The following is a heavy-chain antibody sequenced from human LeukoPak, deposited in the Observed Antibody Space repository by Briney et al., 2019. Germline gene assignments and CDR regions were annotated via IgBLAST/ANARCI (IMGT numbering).Heavy chain of an antibody. D-gene: IGHD2-15*01. CDR2: IYYSGNT. CDR1: GGSISYYY. Sequence: PSETLSLTCTVFGGSISYYYWSWIRQPPGKGLEWIGYIYYSGNTGSNPSLKSRVTISLDPSKDQFSLNLSSVTAADTAFYYCARGRVVGPSFYFDSWGQGNLVTVSS. J-gene: IGHJ4*02. V-gene: IGHV4-59*01. CDR3: ARGRVVGPSFYFDS.